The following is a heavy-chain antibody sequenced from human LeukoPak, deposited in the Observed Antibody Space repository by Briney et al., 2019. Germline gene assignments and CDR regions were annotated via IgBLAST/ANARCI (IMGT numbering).Heavy chain of an antibody. CDR2: INSNASTT. CDR1: GFTFSSYW. J-gene: IGHJ4*02. Sequence: QPGGSLRLSCAASGFTFSSYWMHWVRQAPGKGLVWVSRINSNASTTSYADSVKGRFTISRDNPKNTLYLQMNSLRAEDTAVYYCARGVGGNDDYWGQGTLVTVSS. V-gene: IGHV3-74*01. CDR3: ARGVGGNDDY. D-gene: IGHD4-23*01.